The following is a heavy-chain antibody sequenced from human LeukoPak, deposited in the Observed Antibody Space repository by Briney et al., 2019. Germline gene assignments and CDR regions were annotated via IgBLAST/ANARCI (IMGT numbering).Heavy chain of an antibody. CDR3: ASVPRGCSGGSCYSI. CDR1: GGSISSYY. CDR2: IYYSGST. D-gene: IGHD2-15*01. Sequence: SETLSLTCTVSGGSISSYYWGWIRQPPGKGLEWIGYIYYSGSTTYNPSLKSRVTISVDTSKNQFSLKLSSVTAADTAVYYCASVPRGCSGGSCYSIWGQGTLVTVSS. V-gene: IGHV4-59*01. J-gene: IGHJ4*02.